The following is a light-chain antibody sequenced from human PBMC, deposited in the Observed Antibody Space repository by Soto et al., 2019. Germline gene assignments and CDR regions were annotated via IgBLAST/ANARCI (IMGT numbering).Light chain of an antibody. Sequence: EMVMTQSPATLSVSPGERVTLSCRASESVHSNLAWYQQKPGQGPSLLIYYASTRVTGVPDRFSGSGSGTEFTLTISSLQSEDSGVYYCQHYSNWRPTFGPGTKVEIE. CDR1: ESVHSN. J-gene: IGKJ3*01. CDR3: QHYSNWRPT. V-gene: IGKV3-15*01. CDR2: YAS.